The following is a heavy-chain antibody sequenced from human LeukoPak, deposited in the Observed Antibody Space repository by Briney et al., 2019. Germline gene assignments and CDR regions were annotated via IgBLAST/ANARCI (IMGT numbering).Heavy chain of an antibody. CDR1: GFSVSSNY. D-gene: IGHD2-15*01. J-gene: IGHJ4*02. CDR2: IDSGGST. CDR3: AKAMGPGYCSGGSCYPFDY. Sequence: GGSLRLSCAASGFSVSSNYMSWVRQAPGKGLEWVSVIDSGGSTYYAGSVKGRITISRDNSKNMLYLQMNSLRAEDTAVYYCAKAMGPGYCSGGSCYPFDYWGQGTLVSVSS. V-gene: IGHV3-53*01.